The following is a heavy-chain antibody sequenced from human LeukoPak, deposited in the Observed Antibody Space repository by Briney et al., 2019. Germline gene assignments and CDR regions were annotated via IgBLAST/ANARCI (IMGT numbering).Heavy chain of an antibody. CDR1: GFTFSDYY. CDR3: ARRITMVRGVIFCYYFDY. CDR2: ISSSGSTI. Sequence: PGGSLRLSCAASGFTFSDYYMSWIRQAPGKGLEWVSYISSSGSTIYYADSVKGRFTISRDNAKNSLYLQMNSLRAEDTAVYYCARRITMVRGVIFCYYFDYWGQGTLVTVSS. J-gene: IGHJ4*02. V-gene: IGHV3-11*04. D-gene: IGHD3-10*01.